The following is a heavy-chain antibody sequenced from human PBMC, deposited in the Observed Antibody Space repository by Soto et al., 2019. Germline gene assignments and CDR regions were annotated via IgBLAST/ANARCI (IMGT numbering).Heavy chain of an antibody. CDR3: ARVRITIFGVVIMHAFDI. D-gene: IGHD3-3*01. Sequence: TSETLSLTCTVSVGSISSGGYYWSWIRQHPGKGLEWIGYIYYSGSTYYNPSLKSRVTISVDTSKNQFSLKLSSVTAADTAVYYCARVRITIFGVVIMHAFDIWGQGTMVTVSS. J-gene: IGHJ3*02. CDR2: IYYSGST. V-gene: IGHV4-31*03. CDR1: VGSISSGGYY.